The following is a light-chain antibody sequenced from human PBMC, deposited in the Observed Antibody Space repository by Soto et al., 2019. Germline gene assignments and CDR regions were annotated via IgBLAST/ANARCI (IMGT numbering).Light chain of an antibody. CDR1: QGISSY. J-gene: IGKJ1*01. CDR3: QQYNSYPRT. V-gene: IGKV1-8*01. Sequence: AILMTQSPSSFSSSTGERVAITCRASQGISSYLAWYQQKPGQAPKLLIYAASNLDSGIPSRFSGSGSGTDFTLTISSLQSEDFAAYFCQQYNSYPRTFGQGTKVEIK. CDR2: AAS.